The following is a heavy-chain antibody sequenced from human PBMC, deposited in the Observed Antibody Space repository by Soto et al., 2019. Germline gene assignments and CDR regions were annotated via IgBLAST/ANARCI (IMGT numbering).Heavy chain of an antibody. J-gene: IGHJ4*02. V-gene: IGHV1-69*01. D-gene: IGHD3-22*01. CDR2: IIPIFGTA. CDR1: GGTFSSYA. CDR3: ARTSYDSSGYYEY. Sequence: QVQLVQSGAEVKKPGSSVKVSCKASGGTFSSYAISWVRQAPGQGLEWMGGIIPIFGTANYAQKFQGRVTINVDESSCAAYMELSSLTSEDRAVYYCARTSYDSSGYYEYWGKGNLVTVSS.